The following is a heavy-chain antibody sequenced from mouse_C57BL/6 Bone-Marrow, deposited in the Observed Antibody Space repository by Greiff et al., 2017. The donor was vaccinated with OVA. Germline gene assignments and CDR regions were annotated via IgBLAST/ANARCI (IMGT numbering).Heavy chain of an antibody. CDR2: IYPRSGNT. CDR3: ARLNYDGYYFDY. J-gene: IGHJ2*01. D-gene: IGHD2-3*01. Sequence: VQLQESGAELARPGASVKLSCKASGYTFTSYGISWVKQRTGQGLEWIGEIYPRSGNTYYNEKFKGKATLTADKSSSTAYMELRSLTSEDSAVYFCARLNYDGYYFDYWGQGTTLTVSS. V-gene: IGHV1-81*01. CDR1: GYTFTSYG.